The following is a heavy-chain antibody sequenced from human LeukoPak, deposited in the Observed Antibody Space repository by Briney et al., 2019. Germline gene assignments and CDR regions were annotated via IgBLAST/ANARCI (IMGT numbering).Heavy chain of an antibody. CDR2: VKEDGSEK. CDR1: GFTFSTYW. CDR3: ARTIIGSAGLDY. J-gene: IGHJ4*02. Sequence: GGSLRLSCAASGFTFSTYWMGWVRQAPGKGLEWVANVKEDGSEKFYVDSVEGRFTISRDNAKNSLYLQMNSLTAEDTAVYYCARTIIGSAGLDYWGQGTLVTVSS. D-gene: IGHD6-13*01. V-gene: IGHV3-7*01.